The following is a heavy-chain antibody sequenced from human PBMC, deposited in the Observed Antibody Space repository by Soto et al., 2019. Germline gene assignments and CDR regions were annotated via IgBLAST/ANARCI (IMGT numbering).Heavy chain of an antibody. CDR2: IYYSGST. CDR3: ARSSGGSSFDY. D-gene: IGHD5-12*01. CDR1: GGSVSSYY. Sequence: SGTLYLTSAAAGGSVSSYYWSWIRQPPGKGLEWIGYIYYSGSTNYNPSLKSRVTISVDTSKNQFSLKLSSVTAADTAVYYCARSSGGSSFDYWGQGTLVTVSS. V-gene: IGHV4-59*02. J-gene: IGHJ4*02.